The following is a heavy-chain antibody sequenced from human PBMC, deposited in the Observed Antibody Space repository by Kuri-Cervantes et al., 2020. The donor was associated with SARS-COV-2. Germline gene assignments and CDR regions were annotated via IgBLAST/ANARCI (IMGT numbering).Heavy chain of an antibody. CDR1: GFTFSSYG. J-gene: IGHJ4*02. V-gene: IGHV3-21*01. CDR2: ISSSSSYI. CDR3: ARGGGYDFWSGFDY. D-gene: IGHD3-3*01. Sequence: GGSLRLSCAASGFTFSSYGMNWVRQAPGKGLEWVSSISSSSSYIYYADSVKGRFTISRDNAKNSLYLQMNSLRAEDTAVYYCARGGGYDFWSGFDYWGQGTLVTVSS.